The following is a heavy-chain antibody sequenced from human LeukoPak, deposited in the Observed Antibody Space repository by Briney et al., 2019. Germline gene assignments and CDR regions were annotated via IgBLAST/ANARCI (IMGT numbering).Heavy chain of an antibody. D-gene: IGHD3-10*01. CDR1: GYTFTGYY. J-gene: IGHJ4*02. CDR2: INPNTGGT. V-gene: IGHV1-2*02. CDR3: ARDRDGSGPVIDY. Sequence: ASVKVSCKASGYTFTGYYMHWVRQAPGQGLEWMGWINPNTGGTNYAQKFQGRVTMTRDTSISTAYMELSRLRSDDTAVYYCARDRDGSGPVIDYWGQGTLVTVSS.